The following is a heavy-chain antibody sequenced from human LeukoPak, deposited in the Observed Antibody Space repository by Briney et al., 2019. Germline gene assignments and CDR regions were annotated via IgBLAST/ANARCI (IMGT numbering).Heavy chain of an antibody. CDR2: IKQDGSEK. Sequence: GGSLRLSCTASGFIFSSHWMTWVRQSPGKGLEWVANIKQDGSEKYYVDSVKGRFTISRDNAKNSLYLQMNSLRAEDTAVYYCARDLGITIFGVFDYWGQGTLVTVSS. CDR1: GFIFSSHW. J-gene: IGHJ4*02. CDR3: ARDLGITIFGVFDY. D-gene: IGHD3-3*01. V-gene: IGHV3-7*01.